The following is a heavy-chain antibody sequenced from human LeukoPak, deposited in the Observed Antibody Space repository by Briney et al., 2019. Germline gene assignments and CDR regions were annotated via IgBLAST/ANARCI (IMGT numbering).Heavy chain of an antibody. CDR2: ISYDGSNK. D-gene: IGHD6-13*01. CDR3: AKILVGTRGYSSSWYVGDFDY. CDR1: GFTFSSYG. J-gene: IGHJ4*02. V-gene: IGHV3-30*18. Sequence: GRSLRLSCAASGFTFSSYGMHWVRQAPGKGLEWVAVISYDGSNKYYADSVKGRFTISRDNSKNTLYLQMNSLRAEDTAVYYCAKILVGTRGYSSSWYVGDFDYWGQGTLVTVSS.